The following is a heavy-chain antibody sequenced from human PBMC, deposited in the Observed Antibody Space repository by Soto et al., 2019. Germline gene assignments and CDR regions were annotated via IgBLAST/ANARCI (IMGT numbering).Heavy chain of an antibody. V-gene: IGHV3-11*06. J-gene: IGHJ4*02. Sequence: PGGSLRLSCAASGFTFSDFYMTWIRQAPGKGLEWVSYISGSSDYIHYSDSVEGRFTISRDNAKNSVYLQMNSLSAEDTAVYYCARDLPLYCRGDCNFDFWGQGTLVTVSS. CDR3: ARDLPLYCRGDCNFDF. D-gene: IGHD2-21*02. CDR1: GFTFSDFY. CDR2: ISGSSDYI.